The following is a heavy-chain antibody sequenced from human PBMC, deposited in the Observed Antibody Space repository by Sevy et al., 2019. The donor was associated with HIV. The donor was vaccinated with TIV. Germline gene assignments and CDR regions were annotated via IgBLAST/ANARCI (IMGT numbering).Heavy chain of an antibody. D-gene: IGHD6-13*01. CDR2: IRNKADSYTT. J-gene: IGHJ4*02. CDR3: ATHAGIAAAGRVFDY. Sequence: GGSLRLSCAASGFTFSDHYMEWVRQAPGKGLEWVGRIRNKADSYTTEFAASVKGRFTISRDDSKNSLYLLMNSLRTEDTAVYYCATHAGIAAAGRVFDYWGQGTLVTVSS. V-gene: IGHV3-72*01. CDR1: GFTFSDHY.